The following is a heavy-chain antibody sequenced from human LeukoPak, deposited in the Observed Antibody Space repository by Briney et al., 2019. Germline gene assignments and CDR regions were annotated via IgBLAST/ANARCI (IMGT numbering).Heavy chain of an antibody. D-gene: IGHD6-13*01. CDR2: IYYSGST. CDR3: AAAADFGYFDY. V-gene: IGHV4-59*01. Sequence: PSETLSLTCTVSGGSISSYYWSWIRQPPGKGLEWIGYIYYSGSTNYNPSLKSRVTISVDTSKNQFSLKLGSVTAADTAVYYCAAAADFGYFDYWGQGTLVTVSS. J-gene: IGHJ4*02. CDR1: GGSISSYY.